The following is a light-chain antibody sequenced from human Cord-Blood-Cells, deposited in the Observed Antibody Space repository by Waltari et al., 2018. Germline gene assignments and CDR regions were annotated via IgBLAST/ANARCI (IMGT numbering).Light chain of an antibody. CDR2: SNK. Sequence: QSVLTQPPSASGTPGQRVTISCSGSRSNIGSNTVNWYQQLPVTAPKLLIYSNKQRPAGGPDRFAGSKSGASASLAISGLQSDDEADYYCAAWDDSLNGRVFGGGTKLTVL. CDR3: AAWDDSLNGRV. CDR1: RSNIGSNT. V-gene: IGLV1-44*01. J-gene: IGLJ3*02.